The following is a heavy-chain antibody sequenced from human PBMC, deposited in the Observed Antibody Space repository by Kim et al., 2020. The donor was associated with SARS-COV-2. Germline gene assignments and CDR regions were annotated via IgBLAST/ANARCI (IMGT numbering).Heavy chain of an antibody. CDR3: TTDAYGGNSEISFDI. CDR2: IKSKTDGGTT. Sequence: GGSLRLSCAASGFTFSNAWMSWVRQAPGKGLEWVGRIKSKTDGGTTDYAAPVKGRFTISRDDSKNTLYLQMNSLKTEDTAVYYCTTDAYGGNSEISFDIWGQGTMVTVSS. D-gene: IGHD2-21*02. V-gene: IGHV3-15*01. CDR1: GFTFSNAW. J-gene: IGHJ3*02.